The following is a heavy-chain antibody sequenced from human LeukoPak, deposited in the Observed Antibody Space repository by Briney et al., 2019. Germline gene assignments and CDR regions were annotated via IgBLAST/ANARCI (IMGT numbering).Heavy chain of an antibody. Sequence: ASVKVSCKASGYTFTGYYMHWVRQAPGQGLEWMGWINPNSGGTNYAQKFQGRVTMTRDTPISTAYMELSRVRSDDTAVYYCARALGVAAADYYMDVWGKGTTVTVSS. CDR1: GYTFTGYY. V-gene: IGHV1-2*02. CDR2: INPNSGGT. CDR3: ARALGVAAADYYMDV. D-gene: IGHD6-13*01. J-gene: IGHJ6*03.